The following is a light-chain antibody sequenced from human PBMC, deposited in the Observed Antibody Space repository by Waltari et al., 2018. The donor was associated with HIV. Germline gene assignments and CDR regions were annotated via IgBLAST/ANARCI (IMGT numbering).Light chain of an antibody. V-gene: IGKV4-1*01. CDR3: QQYYDKPLT. Sequence: DITLTQTPDSLTVSLCSRAAMNCKSRTQSSYRSNQNSSLAWYQQKPRQPPKLRMLWVSVRASGVPDRFTGSGSGTDFTLTINSVQAEDVAVYFCQQYYDKPLTFGRGTKVEI. CDR2: WVS. J-gene: IGKJ4*01. CDR1: TQSSYRSNQNSS.